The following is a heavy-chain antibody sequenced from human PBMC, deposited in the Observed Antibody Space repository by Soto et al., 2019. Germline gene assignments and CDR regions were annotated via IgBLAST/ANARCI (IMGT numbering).Heavy chain of an antibody. CDR1: GYSFTSYW. CDR3: TRLRYDILTGTVGTFAI. V-gene: IGHV5-51*01. D-gene: IGHD3-9*01. J-gene: IGHJ3*02. CDR2: IYPGDSDT. Sequence: GESLKISCKGSGYSFTSYWIGWVRQMPGKGLEWMGIIYPGDSDTRYSPSFQGQVTISADKSISTAYLQWSSLKASDTAMYYCTRLRYDILTGTVGTFAIWGQGTMVTVSS.